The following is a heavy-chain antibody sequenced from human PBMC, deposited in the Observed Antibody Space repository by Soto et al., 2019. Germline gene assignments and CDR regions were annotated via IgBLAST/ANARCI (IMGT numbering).Heavy chain of an antibody. D-gene: IGHD4-17*01. Sequence: EVRLVESGGGLVQPGGSLRLSCAASGFTLDIYWMRWVRQAPGKGLEWVANIQQDGSEKYYVDSVKGRFTISRDNAKKSLYLQMNSLRVKDTAVYYCARDDSHYGGNPDLWGQGTLVTVSS. CDR3: ARDDSHYGGNPDL. J-gene: IGHJ5*02. V-gene: IGHV3-7*05. CDR1: GFTLDIYW. CDR2: IQQDGSEK.